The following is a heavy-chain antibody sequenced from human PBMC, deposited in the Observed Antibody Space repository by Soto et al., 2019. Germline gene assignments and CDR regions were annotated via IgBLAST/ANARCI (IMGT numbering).Heavy chain of an antibody. CDR1: GYGFTTYG. CDR3: ARGRYGDY. V-gene: IGHV1-18*01. CDR2: ISAHNGNT. D-gene: IGHD1-1*01. Sequence: QVHLVQSGAEVKKPGASVKVSCKGSGYGFTTYGITWVRQAPGQGPEWMAWISAHNGNTNYAQKLQGRVTVTRDTSTSTAYMELRSLRSDDTAVYYCARGRYGDYWGQGARSPSPQ. J-gene: IGHJ4*02.